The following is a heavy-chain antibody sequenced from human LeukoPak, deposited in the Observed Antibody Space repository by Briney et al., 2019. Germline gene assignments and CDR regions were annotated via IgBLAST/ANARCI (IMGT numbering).Heavy chain of an antibody. D-gene: IGHD2-15*01. CDR1: GFTFSSYS. CDR3: AKWGDCSGGSCHGVLDY. V-gene: IGHV3-21*01. J-gene: IGHJ4*02. Sequence: GGSLRLSCAASGFTFSSYSMNWVRQAPGKGLEWVSSISSSSSYIYYADSVKGRFTISRDNAKNSLYLQMNSLRAEDTAVYYCAKWGDCSGGSCHGVLDYWGQGTLVTVSS. CDR2: ISSSSSYI.